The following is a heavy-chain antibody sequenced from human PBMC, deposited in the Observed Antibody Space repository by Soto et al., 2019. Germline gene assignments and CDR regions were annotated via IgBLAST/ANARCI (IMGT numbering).Heavy chain of an antibody. CDR2: ISRSGDSI. CDR3: ARGGRPDM. V-gene: IGHV3-11*01. CDR1: GFTFSDSY. J-gene: IGHJ3*02. D-gene: IGHD1-26*01. Sequence: GGSLRLSCAASGFTFSDSYMSWIRQAPGKGLERISYISRSGDSIHYADSVKGRLTISRDNAKNSLYLQMNSLRAEDTAVYYCARGGRPDMWGQGTMVTVSS.